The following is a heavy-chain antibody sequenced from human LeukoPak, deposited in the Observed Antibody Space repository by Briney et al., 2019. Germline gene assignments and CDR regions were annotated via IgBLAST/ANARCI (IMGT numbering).Heavy chain of an antibody. CDR2: ISAYNGNT. J-gene: IGHJ3*02. D-gene: IGHD3-22*01. V-gene: IGHV1-18*01. Sequence: ASVKVSCKAAGYTFTSYGISWVRQAPAQGLEWVGWISAYNGNTNYAQKLQGRVTMTTDTSTSTAYMELRSLRSDDTAVYYCARDTYYYDSSGYYRDAFDIWGQGTMVTVSS. CDR3: ARDTYYYDSSGYYRDAFDI. CDR1: GYTFTSYG.